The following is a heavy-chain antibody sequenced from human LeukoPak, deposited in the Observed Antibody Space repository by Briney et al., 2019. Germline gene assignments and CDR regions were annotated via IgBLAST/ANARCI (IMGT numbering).Heavy chain of an antibody. CDR2: ISSSSSYI. CDR1: GFTFSSYS. D-gene: IGHD3-22*01. J-gene: IGHJ4*02. CDR3: ARDEDSSGYYYGY. Sequence: GGSLRLSCAASGFTFSSYSMNWVRQAPGKGLEWVSSISSSSSYIYYADSVKGRFTISRDNAKNSLYLQMNSLRAEDTAVYYCARDEDSSGYYYGYWGQGTLVTVSS. V-gene: IGHV3-21*01.